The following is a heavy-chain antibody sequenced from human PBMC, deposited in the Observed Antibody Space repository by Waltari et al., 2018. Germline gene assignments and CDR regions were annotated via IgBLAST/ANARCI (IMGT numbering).Heavy chain of an antibody. CDR3: ARDVLRSTFDY. V-gene: IGHV3-49*04. CDR1: GFTFGDYA. CDR2: IRSKAYGGTT. D-gene: IGHD3-3*01. J-gene: IGHJ4*02. Sequence: EVQLVESGGGLVQPGRSLRLSCTASGFTFGDYAMSWVRQAPGKGLEWVGFIRSKAYGGTTEYAASVKGRFTISRDDSKSIAYLQMNSLKTEDTAVYYCARDVLRSTFDYWGQGTLVTVSS.